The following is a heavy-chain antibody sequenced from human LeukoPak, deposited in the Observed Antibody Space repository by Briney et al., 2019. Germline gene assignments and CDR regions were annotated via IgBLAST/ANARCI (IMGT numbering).Heavy chain of an antibody. CDR3: ARDRQWLVH. CDR1: GFIFSNYA. D-gene: IGHD6-19*01. J-gene: IGHJ4*02. Sequence: PGGSLRLSCAASGFIFSNYAMSWIRQAPGKGLEWVSYISSSGSTIYYADSVKGRFTISRDNAKKSLYLQMNSLRAEDTAVYYCARDRQWLVHWGQGTLVTVSS. CDR2: ISSSGSTI. V-gene: IGHV3-11*01.